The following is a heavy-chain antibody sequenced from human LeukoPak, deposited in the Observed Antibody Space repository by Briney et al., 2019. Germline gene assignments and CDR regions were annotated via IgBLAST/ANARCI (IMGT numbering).Heavy chain of an antibody. CDR2: IYHSGGT. Sequence: SGTLSLTCAVSGGSISRRTNWWSWVRQPPGKGLEWIGEIYHSGGTNYNPSLKSRITISVDKSQNQFSLKVDSLTAADTAVYYCVANGYYCLDVWGKGTTATVSS. J-gene: IGHJ6*03. CDR1: GGSISRRTNW. D-gene: IGHD2-8*01. CDR3: VANGYYCLDV. V-gene: IGHV4-4*02.